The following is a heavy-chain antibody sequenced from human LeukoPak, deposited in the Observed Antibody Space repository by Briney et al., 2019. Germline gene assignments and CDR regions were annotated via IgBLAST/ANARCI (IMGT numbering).Heavy chain of an antibody. Sequence: SVKVSCKASGGTSSSYAISWVRQAPGQGLEWIGGIIPIFGSANYAQKFQGRVTITADESTSTAYMELSSLRSEDTAVDYCAREGTENDAYCGGDCYSSLRYYYGMDVWGQGTTVTVPS. D-gene: IGHD2-21*02. CDR3: AREGTENDAYCGGDCYSSLRYYYGMDV. CDR2: IIPIFGSA. V-gene: IGHV1-69*01. CDR1: GGTSSSYA. J-gene: IGHJ6*02.